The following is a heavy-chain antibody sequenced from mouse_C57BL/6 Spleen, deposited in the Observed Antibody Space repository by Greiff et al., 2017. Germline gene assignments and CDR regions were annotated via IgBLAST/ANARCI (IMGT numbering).Heavy chain of an antibody. CDR2: INPNNGGT. J-gene: IGHJ2*01. CDR3: ARGGDSFDY. D-gene: IGHD3-3*01. Sequence: EVQLQQSGPELVKPGASVKISCKASGYTFTDYYMNWVKQSHGKSLEWIGDINPNNGGTSYNQKFKGKDTLTVDKSSSTAYMELRSLTSEDSAVYYCARGGDSFDYWGQGTTLTVSS. V-gene: IGHV1-26*01. CDR1: GYTFTDYY.